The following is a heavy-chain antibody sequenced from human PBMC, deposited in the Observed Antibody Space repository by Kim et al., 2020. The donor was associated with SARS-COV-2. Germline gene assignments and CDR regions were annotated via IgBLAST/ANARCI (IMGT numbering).Heavy chain of an antibody. D-gene: IGHD3-10*01. V-gene: IGHV3-30*18. CDR3: AKDFPRRYYYGSGRYYYYYGMDV. Sequence: GGSLRLSCAASGFTFSSYGMHWVRQAPGKGLEWVAVISYDGSNKYYADSVKGRFTISRDNSKNTLYLQMNSLRAEDTAVYYCAKDFPRRYYYGSGRYYYYYGMDVWGQGTTVTVSS. CDR1: GFTFSSYG. J-gene: IGHJ6*02. CDR2: ISYDGSNK.